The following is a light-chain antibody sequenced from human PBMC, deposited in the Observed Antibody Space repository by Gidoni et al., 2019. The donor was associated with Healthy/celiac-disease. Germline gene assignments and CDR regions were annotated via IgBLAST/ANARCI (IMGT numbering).Light chain of an antibody. CDR1: QSVSSSY. CDR3: QQYGSSPKT. V-gene: IGKV3-20*01. J-gene: IGKJ5*01. CDR2: GAS. Sequence: EIVLTQSPGTLSLSPRERATLSGRASQSVSSSYLAWYQQKPGQAPRLLIYGASSRATGIPDRFSGSGSGTDFTLTNSRLEPEDFAVYYCQQYGSSPKTFGQGTRLEIK.